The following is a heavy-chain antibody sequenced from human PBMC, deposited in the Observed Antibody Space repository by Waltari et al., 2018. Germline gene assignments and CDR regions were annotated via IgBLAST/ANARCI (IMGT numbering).Heavy chain of an antibody. V-gene: IGHV1-8*03. CDR2: MNPNSGNT. CDR1: GYTFTSYD. D-gene: IGHD3-16*01. Sequence: QVQLVQSGAEVKKPGASVKVSCKASGYTFTSYDINWVRQATGQGLEWMGWMNPNSGNTGYAKKVQGRVTITRNTSIRTAYMEVSSVRSEETAVYDWGGGGGSGSVLRAWGGEIVFDYWGQGTLVTVSS. CDR3: GGGGGSGSVLRAWGGEIVFDY. J-gene: IGHJ4*02.